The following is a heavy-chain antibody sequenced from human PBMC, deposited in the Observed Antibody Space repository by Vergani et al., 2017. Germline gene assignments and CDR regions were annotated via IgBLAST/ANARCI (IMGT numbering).Heavy chain of an antibody. Sequence: EVQLVESGGGLVKPGGSLRLSCAASGFTFSSYWMHWVRQAPGKGLVWVSRINSDGSSTSYADTEKGRFTISRDNAKNTLYLQMNSLRAEDTAVYYCAREYRSGWPFYYYYMDVWGKGTTVTVSS. CDR2: INSDGSST. D-gene: IGHD6-19*01. CDR1: GFTFSSYW. V-gene: IGHV3-74*01. J-gene: IGHJ6*03. CDR3: AREYRSGWPFYYYYMDV.